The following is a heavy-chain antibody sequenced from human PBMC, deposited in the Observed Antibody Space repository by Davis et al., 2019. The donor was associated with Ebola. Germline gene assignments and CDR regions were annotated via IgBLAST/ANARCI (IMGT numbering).Heavy chain of an antibody. Sequence: PGGSLRLSCAASGFTFSNYAMSWVRQAPGKGLEWVSAISGSGGSTYYADSVKGRFTISRDNSKNTLYLQMNSLRAEDTAVYYCAKDVHGDFAGGWLQLSWGQGTLVTVSS. D-gene: IGHD5-24*01. CDR1: GFTFSNYA. J-gene: IGHJ5*02. CDR3: AKDVHGDFAGGWLQLS. V-gene: IGHV3-23*01. CDR2: ISGSGGST.